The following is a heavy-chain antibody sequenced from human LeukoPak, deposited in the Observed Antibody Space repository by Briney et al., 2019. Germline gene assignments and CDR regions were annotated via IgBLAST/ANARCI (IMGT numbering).Heavy chain of an antibody. CDR3: ARGWSSGWYWYFDY. CDR2: ISGSGVYT. V-gene: IGHV3-23*01. CDR1: GFTFDSYG. J-gene: IGHJ4*02. Sequence: GGSLRLSCAASGFTFDSYGMNWVRQAPGKGLEWVSGISGSGVYTYYADSVKGRFTISRDNSKNTLYLVMNSLRAEDTAVYYCARGWSSGWYWYFDYWGQGTLVTVSS. D-gene: IGHD6-19*01.